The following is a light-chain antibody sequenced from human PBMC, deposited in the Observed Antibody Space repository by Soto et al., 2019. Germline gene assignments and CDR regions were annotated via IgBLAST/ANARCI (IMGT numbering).Light chain of an antibody. Sequence: DIQMTQSPSSLSASLGGRVTSTCXSSRSMXXYLNWYQQKPGKAPKLLIYAASSLQSGVPSRFSGSGSGTDFTLTISSLQPEDFATYYCQQSYRTPPITFGQGTRLEIK. CDR1: RSMXXY. CDR2: AAS. V-gene: IGKV1-39*01. J-gene: IGKJ5*01. CDR3: QQSYRTPPIT.